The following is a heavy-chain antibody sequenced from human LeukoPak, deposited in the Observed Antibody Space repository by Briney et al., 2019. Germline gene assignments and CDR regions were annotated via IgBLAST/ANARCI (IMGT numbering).Heavy chain of an antibody. V-gene: IGHV3-48*03. J-gene: IGHJ4*02. Sequence: QPGGSLRLSCAASGFTFSSYEMNWVRQAPGKGLEWVSYIRSSGSTICYADSVKGRFTISRDNAKNSLYLQMNSLRAEDTAVYYCARTPGIAAAEPPEYYFDYWGQGTLVTVSS. CDR1: GFTFSSYE. CDR3: ARTPGIAAAEPPEYYFDY. D-gene: IGHD6-13*01. CDR2: IRSSGSTI.